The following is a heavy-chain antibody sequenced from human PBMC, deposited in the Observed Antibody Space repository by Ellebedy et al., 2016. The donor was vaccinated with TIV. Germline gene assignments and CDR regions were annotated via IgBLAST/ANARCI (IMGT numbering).Heavy chain of an antibody. CDR3: AHRPGPRGWFNS. Sequence: SGPTLVXPTQTLSLTCTFSGFSLTTSSVGVGWIRQPPGKALEWLAIIYGHDDKHYSPSLQSRLTITKDTSKNQVVLTMTNMDPVDTATYFCAHRPGPRGWFNSWGPGTLVTVSS. CDR2: IYGHDDK. J-gene: IGHJ5*01. CDR1: GFSLTTSSVG. V-gene: IGHV2-5*01.